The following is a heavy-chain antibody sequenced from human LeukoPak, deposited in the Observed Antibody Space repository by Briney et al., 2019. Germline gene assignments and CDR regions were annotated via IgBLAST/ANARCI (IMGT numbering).Heavy chain of an antibody. V-gene: IGHV3-23*01. CDR2: ISGSGGVT. D-gene: IGHD2-8*02. J-gene: IGHJ4*02. Sequence: GGSLRLSCAVSGCIFSSYAMNWVRQAPGKGLEWVSGISGSGGVTYYADSVKGRFTISRDKSKNTLYLQMNSLRAEDTAVYYCARDTGSMAARFFDYWGQGTLVTVSS. CDR1: GCIFSSYA. CDR3: ARDTGSMAARFFDY.